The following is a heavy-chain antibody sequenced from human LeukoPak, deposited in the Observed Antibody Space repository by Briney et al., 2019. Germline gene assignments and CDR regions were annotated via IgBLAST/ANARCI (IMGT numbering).Heavy chain of an antibody. CDR3: ARDPSCSSTSCSAGNWFDP. V-gene: IGHV1-2*02. CDR1: GYTFTGYY. Sequence: ASVKVSCKASGYTFTGYYMHWVRQAPGQGLEWMGWINPNSGGTNYAQKFQGRVTMTMDTSISTAYMELSRLRSDDTAVYYCARDPSCSSTSCSAGNWFDPWGQGTLVTVSS. CDR2: INPNSGGT. D-gene: IGHD2-2*01. J-gene: IGHJ5*02.